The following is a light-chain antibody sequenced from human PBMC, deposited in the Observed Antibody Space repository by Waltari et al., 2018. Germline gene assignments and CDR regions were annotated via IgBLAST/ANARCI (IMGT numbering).Light chain of an antibody. Sequence: QSALTQPASVSGSPGQSITISCTGTSDDVGAYNYVSWYQQHPGLAPKLIIYEVNNRPFGISCRFSGSKSGNTASLTIYGLQADDESHYYCTSYRSSSTPVVFGGGTKLTVL. CDR2: EVN. J-gene: IGLJ2*01. CDR1: SDDVGAYNY. CDR3: TSYRSSSTPVV. V-gene: IGLV2-14*01.